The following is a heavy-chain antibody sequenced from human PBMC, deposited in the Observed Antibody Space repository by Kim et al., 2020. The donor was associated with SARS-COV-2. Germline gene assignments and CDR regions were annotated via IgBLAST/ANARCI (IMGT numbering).Heavy chain of an antibody. D-gene: IGHD3-22*01. CDR1: GFTFSSYA. CDR2: ISGSGGST. V-gene: IGHV3-23*01. CDR3: AKALDSSGFLPYWYFDL. Sequence: GGSLRLSCAASGFTFSSYAMSWVLQAPGKGLEWVSAISGSGGSTYYADSVKGRFTISRDNSKNTLYLQMNSLRAEDTAVYYCAKALDSSGFLPYWYFDLWGRGTLVTVSS. J-gene: IGHJ2*01.